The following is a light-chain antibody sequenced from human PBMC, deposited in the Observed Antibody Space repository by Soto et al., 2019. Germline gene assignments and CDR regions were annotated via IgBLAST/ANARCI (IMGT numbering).Light chain of an antibody. CDR2: LNSDGSH. J-gene: IGLJ3*02. V-gene: IGLV4-69*01. Sequence: QPVLTQPPSASASLGASVKLTCTLSSGHNSYAIAWHQQQPEKGPRYLMKLNSDGSHSKGDGIPDRFSGSSSGAERYLTISSLQSEDEADYYCQTWSTDIRVFGGGTKQTVL. CDR3: QTWSTDIRV. CDR1: SGHNSYA.